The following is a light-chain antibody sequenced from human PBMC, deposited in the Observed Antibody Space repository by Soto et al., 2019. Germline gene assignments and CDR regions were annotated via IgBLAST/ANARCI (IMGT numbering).Light chain of an antibody. Sequence: DIQMTQSPSTLSASIGDTVTITCRASQTISRWLAWYQQKPGKAPRLLIYTASTLESGVPSRFSASGSGTEFTLTISSLHPDDFATYYCQEYNNYWTFGQGAKV. CDR1: QTISRW. J-gene: IGKJ1*01. V-gene: IGKV1-5*01. CDR3: QEYNNYWT. CDR2: TAS.